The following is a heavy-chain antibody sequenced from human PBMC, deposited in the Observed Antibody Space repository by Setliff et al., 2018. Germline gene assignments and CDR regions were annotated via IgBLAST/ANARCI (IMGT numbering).Heavy chain of an antibody. CDR2: ISFDGNNK. Sequence: GGSLRLSCTASGSTFSSYALHWVRQAPGKGLEWVAVISFDGNNKYYGDSVKGRFTISRDNSKNTQYLQMNSLRPEDTAVYYCARPGLPLRYYYGMDAWGQGTTVTVSS. CDR1: GSTFSSYA. J-gene: IGHJ6*02. CDR3: ARPGLPLRYYYGMDA. V-gene: IGHV3-30-3*01.